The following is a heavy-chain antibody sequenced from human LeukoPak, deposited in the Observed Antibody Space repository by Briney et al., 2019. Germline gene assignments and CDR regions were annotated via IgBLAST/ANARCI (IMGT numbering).Heavy chain of an antibody. CDR2: ISYGGAT. CDR1: GGSIRSYY. D-gene: IGHD1-26*01. Sequence: SETLSLTCTVSGGSIRSYYWSWIRQPPGKGLEWIGYISYGGATSYNPSLKRRVTISVDSPKNRFSLRLSSFTAADTALYYCARHGGTLDYFDYWGPGSLVTVSS. V-gene: IGHV4-59*08. CDR3: ARHGGTLDYFDY. J-gene: IGHJ4*02.